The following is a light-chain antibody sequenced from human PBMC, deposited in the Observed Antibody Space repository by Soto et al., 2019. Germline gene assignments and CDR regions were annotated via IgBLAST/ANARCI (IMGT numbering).Light chain of an antibody. CDR2: GAS. CDR3: QPYDNWWT. V-gene: IGKV3-15*01. J-gene: IGKJ1*01. Sequence: EIVMTQSPATLSVSPGERATLSCRASQSVSSNLAWYQKKPGQAPRLLIYGASTRATGIPARFSVSGSGTEFTLTISSLQSEDFAVYYCQPYDNWWTFGQGTRVEIK. CDR1: QSVSSN.